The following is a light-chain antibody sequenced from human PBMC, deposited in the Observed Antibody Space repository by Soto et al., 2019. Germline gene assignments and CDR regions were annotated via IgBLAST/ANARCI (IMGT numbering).Light chain of an antibody. CDR3: QQYSNPPWT. J-gene: IGKJ1*01. CDR2: WAS. CDR1: LSLLYSYNNKNY. V-gene: IGKV4-1*01. Sequence: DIVMTQSPDSLAVSLGERATINCKSSLSLLYSYNNKNYLTWYQQKPGQSPKLLLYWASTRESGVPDRFSGSGSGTDFTLSISSLQAEDVAVYFCQQYSNPPWTFGQGTKVDIK.